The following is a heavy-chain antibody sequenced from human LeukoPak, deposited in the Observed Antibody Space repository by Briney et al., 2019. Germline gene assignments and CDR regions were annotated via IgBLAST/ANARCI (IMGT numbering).Heavy chain of an antibody. Sequence: KTSETLSPTCTVSGGSISSSSYYWGWIRQPPGKGLEWIGSIYYSGSTYYNPSLKSRVTISVDTSKNQFSLKLSSVTAADTAVYYCARHVTMIFGVVIIEHLYYFDYWGQGTLVTVSS. CDR3: ARHVTMIFGVVIIEHLYYFDY. V-gene: IGHV4-39*01. CDR1: GGSISSSSYY. CDR2: IYYSGST. D-gene: IGHD3/OR15-3a*01. J-gene: IGHJ4*02.